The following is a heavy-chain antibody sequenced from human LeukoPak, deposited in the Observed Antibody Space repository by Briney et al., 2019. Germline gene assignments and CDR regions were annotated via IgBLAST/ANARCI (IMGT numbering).Heavy chain of an antibody. V-gene: IGHV4-34*01. J-gene: IGHJ5*02. D-gene: IGHD6-19*01. CDR2: INHSGST. Sequence: SETLSLTCAVYGGSFSGYYWSWIRQPPGKGLEWIGEINHSGSTNYNPSLKSRVTISVDTSKNQFSPKLSSVTAADTAVYYCARGRSSGWYYVWFDPWGQGTLVTVSS. CDR1: GGSFSGYY. CDR3: ARGRSSGWYYVWFDP.